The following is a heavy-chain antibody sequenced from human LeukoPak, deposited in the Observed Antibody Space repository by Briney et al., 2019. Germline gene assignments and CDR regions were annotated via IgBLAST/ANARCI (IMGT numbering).Heavy chain of an antibody. V-gene: IGHV1-8*03. Sequence: ASVKVSCKASGYTFTSYDINWVRQATGQGLEWMRWMNPNSGNTGYAQKFQGRVTITADKSTSTAYMELSSLRSEDTAVYYCASQGYCSSTSCYGPRAFDIWGQGTMVTVSS. J-gene: IGHJ3*02. D-gene: IGHD2-2*01. CDR2: MNPNSGNT. CDR1: GYTFTSYD. CDR3: ASQGYCSSTSCYGPRAFDI.